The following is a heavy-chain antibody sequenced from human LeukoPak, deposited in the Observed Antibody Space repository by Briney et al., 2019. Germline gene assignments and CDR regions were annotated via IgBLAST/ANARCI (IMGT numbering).Heavy chain of an antibody. CDR2: ISGSGDST. CDR3: AKDQAWLRFDY. Sequence: GGSLRLSCAASGFTFKSYAMSWVRQAPGKGLEWVSGISGSGDSTYYADSVKGRFTISRDNSKNTLYLQMNSLRAEDTALYYCAKDQAWLRFDYWGQGTLVTVSS. J-gene: IGHJ4*02. V-gene: IGHV3-23*01. D-gene: IGHD5-12*01. CDR1: GFTFKSYA.